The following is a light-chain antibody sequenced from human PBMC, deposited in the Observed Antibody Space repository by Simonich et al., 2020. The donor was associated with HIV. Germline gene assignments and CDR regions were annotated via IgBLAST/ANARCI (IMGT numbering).Light chain of an antibody. CDR3: QQYYSTPLT. CDR2: WAS. Sequence: DIVMTQSPDSLAVSLGERATINCTSNKSVLYSSNNQHYLTWYQQKPGQPPKLLIYWASTRESGVPDRFRGSGSGTDFTLTISSLQAEDVAVYYCQQYYSTPLTFGQGTQLEIK. J-gene: IGKJ5*01. V-gene: IGKV4-1*01. CDR1: KSVLYSSNNQHY.